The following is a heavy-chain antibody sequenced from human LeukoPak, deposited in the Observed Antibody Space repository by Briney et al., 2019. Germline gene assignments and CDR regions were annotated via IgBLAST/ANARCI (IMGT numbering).Heavy chain of an antibody. D-gene: IGHD6-13*01. CDR2: ISAYNGNT. Sequence: ASVKVSCKASGYTFTSYGISWVRQAPGQGPEWMGWISAYNGNTNYAQKLQGRVTMTTDTSTSTAYMELRSLRSDDTAVYYCAIGPAGYSSSWYAFDIWGQGTMVTVSS. V-gene: IGHV1-18*01. CDR1: GYTFTSYG. J-gene: IGHJ3*02. CDR3: AIGPAGYSSSWYAFDI.